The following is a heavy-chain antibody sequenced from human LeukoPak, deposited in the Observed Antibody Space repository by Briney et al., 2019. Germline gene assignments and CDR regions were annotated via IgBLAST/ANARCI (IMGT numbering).Heavy chain of an antibody. V-gene: IGHV1-18*01. CDR3: AREYYDILSGSVPEYYYYGMDV. CDR2: ISAYSGNT. CDR1: GYTFTGCG. Sequence: ASVKVSCKASGYTFTGCGISWVRQAPGQGLEWMGWISAYSGNTYYAQKLQGRVTMTTDTSTSTAYMELRGLRSDDTAVYFCAREYYDILSGSVPEYYYYGMDVWGQGTTVTVSS. J-gene: IGHJ6*02. D-gene: IGHD3-9*01.